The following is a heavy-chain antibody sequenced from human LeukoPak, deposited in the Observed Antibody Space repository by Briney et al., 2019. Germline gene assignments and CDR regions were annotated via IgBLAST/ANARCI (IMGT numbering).Heavy chain of an antibody. Sequence: PGGSLRLSCAASGFTFNTYTMNWVRQAPGKGLEWVSYISGSSGIIDYADSVRGRFTISRDNAKNSLYLQMNSLRAEDTAVYYCAKSGWYQLLYGMDVWGQGTTVTVSS. CDR1: GFTFNTYT. V-gene: IGHV3-48*01. CDR2: ISGSSGII. J-gene: IGHJ6*02. D-gene: IGHD2-2*01. CDR3: AKSGWYQLLYGMDV.